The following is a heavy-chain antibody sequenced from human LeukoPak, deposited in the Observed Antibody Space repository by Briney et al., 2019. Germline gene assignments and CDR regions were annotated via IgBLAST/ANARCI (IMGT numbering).Heavy chain of an antibody. D-gene: IGHD3-3*01. V-gene: IGHV3-23*01. CDR1: GFTFSIYA. CDR3: ARLTIY. J-gene: IGHJ4*02. CDR2: IGDTT. Sequence: GGSLRLSCAASGFTFSIYAMSWVRQAPGKGLEWVSAIGDTTYYADSVEGRFTISRDNSKNTLYLQMNSLRAEDTAVYYCARLTIYWGQGTLVTVSS.